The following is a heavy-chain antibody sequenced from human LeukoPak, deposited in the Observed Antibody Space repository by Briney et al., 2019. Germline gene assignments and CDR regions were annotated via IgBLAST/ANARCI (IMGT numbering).Heavy chain of an antibody. CDR1: GYTFTSYY. D-gene: IGHD3-22*01. Sequence: ASVKVSCKASGYTFTSYYIHWGGHAPGQGLEGMGIINPIGGGTSYAQKFQGRVTMTRDTSTSTVYMELSSLRSEDTAVYYCARAYDSSGAGYFDLWGRGTLVTVSS. V-gene: IGHV1-46*01. J-gene: IGHJ2*01. CDR3: ARAYDSSGAGYFDL. CDR2: INPIGGGT.